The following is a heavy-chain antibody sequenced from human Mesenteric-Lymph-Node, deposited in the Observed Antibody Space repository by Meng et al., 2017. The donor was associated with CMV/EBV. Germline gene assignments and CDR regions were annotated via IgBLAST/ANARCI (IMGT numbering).Heavy chain of an antibody. CDR2: MNPNSGNT. J-gene: IGHJ5*02. Sequence: TFTSYDINWVRQATGQGLEWMGWMNPNSGNTGYAQKFQGRVTMTRNTSISTAYMELSSLRSEDTAVYYCASGGYCSSTSCRRENWFDPWGQGTLVTVSS. D-gene: IGHD2-2*01. CDR3: ASGGYCSSTSCRRENWFDP. CDR1: TFTSYD. V-gene: IGHV1-8*01.